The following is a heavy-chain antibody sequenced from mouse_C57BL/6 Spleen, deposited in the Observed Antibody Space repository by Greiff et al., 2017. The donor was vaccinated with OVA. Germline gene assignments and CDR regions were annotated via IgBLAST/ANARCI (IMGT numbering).Heavy chain of an antibody. CDR1: GFSLTSYG. D-gene: IGHD2-2*01. V-gene: IGHV2-4*01. Sequence: VQLQQSGPGLVQPSQSLSITCTVSGFSLTSYGVHWVRQPPGKGLEWLGVIWSGGSTDYNAAFISRLSISKDNSKSQVFFTMNSLQADDTAIYYCAKNVGYSENYFDYWGQGTPLTVSS. J-gene: IGHJ2*01. CDR2: IWSGGST. CDR3: AKNVGYSENYFDY.